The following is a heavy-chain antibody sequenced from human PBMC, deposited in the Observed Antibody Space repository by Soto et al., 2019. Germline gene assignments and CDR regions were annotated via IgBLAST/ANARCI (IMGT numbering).Heavy chain of an antibody. D-gene: IGHD2-2*01. CDR3: ARTSIVVVQAAYYYYGMDV. J-gene: IGHJ6*02. V-gene: IGHV4-31*03. Sequence: TLSLTCTVSGGSISSGGDDGSWIRQHPGKGLEWIGYIYYSGSTYYNPSLKSRVTISVDTSKNQFSLKLSSVTAADTAVYYCARTSIVVVQAAYYYYGMDVWGQGTTVTGSS. CDR2: IYYSGST. CDR1: GGSISSGGDD.